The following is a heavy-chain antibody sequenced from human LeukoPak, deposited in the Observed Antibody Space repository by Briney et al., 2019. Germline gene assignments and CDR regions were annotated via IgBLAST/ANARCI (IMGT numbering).Heavy chain of an antibody. V-gene: IGHV1-2*02. CDR2: INPNSGGT. Sequence: PGASVTVSCKASGYTFTGYYMHWVRQAPGQGLEWMGWINPNSGGTNFARKFQGRVTMTRDTSISTAYMELSRLGSDDTAVYYCARINYRPIIKFFDFWAREPWSPSPQ. CDR1: GYTFTGYY. J-gene: IGHJ4*02. CDR3: ARINYRPIIKFFDF. D-gene: IGHD4-11*01.